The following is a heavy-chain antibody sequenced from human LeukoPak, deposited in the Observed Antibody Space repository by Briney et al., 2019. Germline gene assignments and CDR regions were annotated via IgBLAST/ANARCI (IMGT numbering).Heavy chain of an antibody. D-gene: IGHD6-6*01. CDR2: IYYSGST. Sequence: SETLSLTCTVSGGPISSYYWSWIRQPPGKGLEWIGYIYYSGSTNYNPSLKSRVTISVDTSKNQFSLKLSSVTAADTAVYYCARHLGYSSSSDAFDIWGQGTMVTVSS. V-gene: IGHV4-59*08. CDR3: ARHLGYSSSSDAFDI. J-gene: IGHJ3*02. CDR1: GGPISSYY.